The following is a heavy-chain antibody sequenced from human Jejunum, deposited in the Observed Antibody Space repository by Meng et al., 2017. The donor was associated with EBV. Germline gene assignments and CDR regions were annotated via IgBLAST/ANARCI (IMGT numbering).Heavy chain of an antibody. D-gene: IGHD2-8*02. CDR1: GASMNVINYF. J-gene: IGHJ4*02. V-gene: IGHV4-39*01. CDR2: TYSSANT. Sequence: LQWEESGAGMAKLSATLSLTGIVSGASMNVINYFWAWIRQPPGKGLEWIGNTYSSANTYYNPSLKSRVTISVDTSKNQFSLKLISVTAADTAVYFCARHDCPGAVCLGPFDSWGQGILVTVSS. CDR3: ARHDCPGAVCLGPFDS.